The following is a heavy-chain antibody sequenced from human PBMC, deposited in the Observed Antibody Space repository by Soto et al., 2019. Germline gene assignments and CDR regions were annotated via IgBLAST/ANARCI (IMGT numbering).Heavy chain of an antibody. Sequence: SGGSLRLSCPASGFTFSSYSMNWVRQAPGKGLEWVSSISSSSSYIYYADSVKGRFTISRDNAKNSLYLQMNSLRAEDTAVYYCARAVGLWHYYYMDVWGKGTTVTVSS. J-gene: IGHJ6*03. D-gene: IGHD3-16*01. V-gene: IGHV3-21*01. CDR2: ISSSSSYI. CDR1: GFTFSSYS. CDR3: ARAVGLWHYYYMDV.